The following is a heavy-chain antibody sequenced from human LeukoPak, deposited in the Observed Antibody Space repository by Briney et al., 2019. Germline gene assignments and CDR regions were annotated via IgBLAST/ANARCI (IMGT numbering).Heavy chain of an antibody. V-gene: IGHV4-34*01. CDR1: GGSFSGHY. CDR2: SNHSGST. D-gene: IGHD2-15*01. J-gene: IGHJ4*02. Sequence: PSETLSLTCAVYGGSFSGHYWSWIRQPPGKGLEWIGESNHSGSTNYSPSLKSRVTISVDTSKNQFSLKLSSVTAADTAVYYCARLDVYCSGGSCYPSFDYWGQGTLVTVSS. CDR3: ARLDVYCSGGSCYPSFDY.